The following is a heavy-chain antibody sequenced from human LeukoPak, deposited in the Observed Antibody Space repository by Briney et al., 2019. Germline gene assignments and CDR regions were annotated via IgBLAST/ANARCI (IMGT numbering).Heavy chain of an antibody. CDR2: IKSDGIST. Sequence: GGSLRLSCAASGFTFSYYWMHWVRQAPGKGLVWVSRIKSDGISTIYADSVKGRFTISRDNAKNTLYLQMNSLRAEDTAVYYCASLAYSGYGVLDYWGQGTLDTVSS. CDR3: ASLAYSGYGVLDY. D-gene: IGHD5-12*01. J-gene: IGHJ4*02. CDR1: GFTFSYYW. V-gene: IGHV3-74*01.